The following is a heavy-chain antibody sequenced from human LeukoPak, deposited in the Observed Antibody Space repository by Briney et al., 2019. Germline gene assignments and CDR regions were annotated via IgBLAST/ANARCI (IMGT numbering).Heavy chain of an antibody. CDR1: GGSVSSYY. D-gene: IGHD2-15*01. V-gene: IGHV4-59*02. Sequence: NPSETLSLTCTVSGGSVSSYYWSCIRQPPGKGLEWIGYIYYSGSTNYNPSLKSRVTISVDTSKNQFSLKLSSVTAADTAVYSCARRYCSGGSCYSEFDCWGQGSLVTVSS. J-gene: IGHJ4*02. CDR2: IYYSGST. CDR3: ARRYCSGGSCYSEFDC.